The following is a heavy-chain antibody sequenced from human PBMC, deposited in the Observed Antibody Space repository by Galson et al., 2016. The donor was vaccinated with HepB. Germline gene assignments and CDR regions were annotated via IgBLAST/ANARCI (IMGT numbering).Heavy chain of an antibody. CDR2: ISSSGNTI. V-gene: IGHV3-48*03. Sequence: APGQGLEWISYISSSGNTIYDADSVQGRFIISRDTAENSLFLQMNNLRAEDTAVYFCARVEFGGYQLWGQGTTVTVSS. J-gene: IGHJ6*02. CDR3: ARVEFGGYQL. D-gene: IGHD2-2*01.